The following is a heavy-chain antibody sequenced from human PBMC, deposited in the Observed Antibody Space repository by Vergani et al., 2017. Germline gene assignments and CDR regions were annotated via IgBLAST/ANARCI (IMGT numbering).Heavy chain of an antibody. CDR3: ARDGYCSSTSCYILYYYYYVMDG. Sequence: EVQLVEPGGGLVQLGGSLRLSCAASGFTSSSYSMNWVRQAPGKGLEWVSYISISSSTIYYADPVKGRFTNSRDNAKNSLYLKMNSLRDEDTAVYCCARDGYCSSTSCYILYYYYYVMDGWGGGTTVTVSS. D-gene: IGHD2-2*03. CDR1: GFTSSSYS. J-gene: IGHJ6*01. CDR2: ISISSSTI. V-gene: IGHV3-48*02.